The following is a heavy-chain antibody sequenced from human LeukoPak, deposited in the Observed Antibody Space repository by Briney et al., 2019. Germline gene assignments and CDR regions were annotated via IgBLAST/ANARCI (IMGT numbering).Heavy chain of an antibody. Sequence: GGSLRLSCAASGFTFSSYSMNWVRQAPGKGLEWVSYISSSSSTIYYADSVKGRFTISRDNAKNSLYLQMNSLRAEDTAVYYCAGGYGGAAAGLDYWGQGTLVTVSS. J-gene: IGHJ4*02. CDR1: GFTFSSYS. D-gene: IGHD6-13*01. V-gene: IGHV3-48*04. CDR3: AGGYGGAAAGLDY. CDR2: ISSSSSTI.